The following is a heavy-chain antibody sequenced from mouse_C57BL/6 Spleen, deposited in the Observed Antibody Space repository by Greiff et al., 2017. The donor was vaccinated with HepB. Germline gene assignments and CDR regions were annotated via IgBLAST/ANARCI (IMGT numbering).Heavy chain of an antibody. CDR3: ARLNDYPYAMDY. Sequence: EVKVVESGGGLVKPGGSLKLSCAVSGFTFSDYGMHWVRQAPEKGLEWVVYISSGSSTIYYADTVKGRFTISRDNAKNTLFLQMTSLRSEDTAMYYYARLNDYPYAMDYWGQGTSVTVSS. J-gene: IGHJ4*01. V-gene: IGHV5-17*01. D-gene: IGHD2-4*01. CDR1: GFTFSDYG. CDR2: ISSGSSTI.